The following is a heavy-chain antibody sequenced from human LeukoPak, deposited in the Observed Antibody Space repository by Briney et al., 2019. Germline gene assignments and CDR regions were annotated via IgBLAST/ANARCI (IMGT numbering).Heavy chain of an antibody. D-gene: IGHD5-18*01. V-gene: IGHV3-23*01. J-gene: IGHJ4*02. Sequence: GGSLRLACAASGFTFSSYGMSWVRQAPGKGLEWVSAISGSGGSTYYADSVKGRFTISRDNSKNTLYLQMNSLRAEDTAVYYCAKARTRGYSYGSFDYWGQGTLVTVSS. CDR3: AKARTRGYSYGSFDY. CDR1: GFTFSSYG. CDR2: ISGSGGST.